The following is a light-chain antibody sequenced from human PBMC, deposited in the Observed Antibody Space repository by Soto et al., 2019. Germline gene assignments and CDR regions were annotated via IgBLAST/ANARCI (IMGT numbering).Light chain of an antibody. CDR1: QSISTS. Sequence: MAQSPATLSVSPGDTATLSCRASQSISTSLAWYQQKPGQAPRLLIYGASSRATGIPDRFSGSGSGTDFTLTISRLEPEDFAVYYCQQYGSSPWTFGQGTKVDI. J-gene: IGKJ1*01. V-gene: IGKV3-20*01. CDR2: GAS. CDR3: QQYGSSPWT.